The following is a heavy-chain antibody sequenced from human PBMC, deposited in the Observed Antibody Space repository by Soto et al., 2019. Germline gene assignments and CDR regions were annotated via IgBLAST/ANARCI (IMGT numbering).Heavy chain of an antibody. D-gene: IGHD6-6*01. CDR3: ARLEYSGNWFDP. J-gene: IGHJ5*02. CDR2: INHSGST. Sequence: SETLSLTCAVYGGSFSGYYWSWIRQPPGKGLEWIGEINHSGSTNYNPSLKSRVTISVDTSKNQFSLKLSSVAAADTAVYYCARLEYSGNWFDPWGQGTLVTVSS. V-gene: IGHV4-34*01. CDR1: GGSFSGYY.